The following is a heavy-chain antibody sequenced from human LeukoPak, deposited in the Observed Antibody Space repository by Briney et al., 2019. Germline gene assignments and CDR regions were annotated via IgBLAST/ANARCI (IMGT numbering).Heavy chain of an antibody. CDR1: GLTFSSYG. Sequence: TGGSLRLSCAASGLTFSSYGMHWVRQAPGKGLEWVSVIYSGGSTYYADSVEGRFTISRDNSKNTLYLQMNSLRAEDTAVYYCARPYYDSSGWDYMDVWGKGTTVTISS. V-gene: IGHV3-66*04. D-gene: IGHD3-22*01. CDR3: ARPYYDSSGWDYMDV. J-gene: IGHJ6*03. CDR2: IYSGGST.